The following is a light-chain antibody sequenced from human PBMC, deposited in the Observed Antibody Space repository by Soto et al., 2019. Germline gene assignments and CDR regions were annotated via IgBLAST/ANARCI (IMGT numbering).Light chain of an antibody. CDR2: DAA. Sequence: EIVLTQSLGTLSLSPGERATLSCRASQSVSSSYLAWYQQKPGQAPSLLIYDAATRATGTPDRFSGSGSGTDFTLTISRLGPEDCAVYYCQQYGSSYTFGQGTKLEIK. CDR3: QQYGSSYT. J-gene: IGKJ2*01. V-gene: IGKV3-20*01. CDR1: QSVSSSY.